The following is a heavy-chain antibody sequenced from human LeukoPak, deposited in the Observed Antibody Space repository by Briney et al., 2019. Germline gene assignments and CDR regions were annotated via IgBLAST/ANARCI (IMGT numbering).Heavy chain of an antibody. Sequence: SETPSLTCTVSGGSIRSYYWSWIRQPPGKGLEWIGYIYYSGSTNYNPSLKSRVTISVDRSKNQFSLKLSSVTAADTAVYYCARVYYGSGIDAFDIWGQGTMVTVSS. CDR2: IYYSGST. CDR3: ARVYYGSGIDAFDI. V-gene: IGHV4-59*12. D-gene: IGHD3-10*01. CDR1: GGSIRSYY. J-gene: IGHJ3*02.